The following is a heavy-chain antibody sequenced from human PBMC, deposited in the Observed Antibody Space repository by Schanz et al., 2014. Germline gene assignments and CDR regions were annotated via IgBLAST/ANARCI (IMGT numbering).Heavy chain of an antibody. CDR3: ARGGYSSGWYDRDIARFDY. Sequence: QILLVQPGPEVKKPGASVKVSCKASGYTFTSYGINWVRQAPGQGLEWMGWISAYNGNTNYAQKRQGRVTMTTDTSTSTAYMELRSLRSDDTAVYYCARGGYSSGWYDRDIARFDYWGQGTLVTVSS. CDR1: GYTFTSYG. D-gene: IGHD6-19*01. CDR2: ISAYNGNT. J-gene: IGHJ4*02. V-gene: IGHV1-18*01.